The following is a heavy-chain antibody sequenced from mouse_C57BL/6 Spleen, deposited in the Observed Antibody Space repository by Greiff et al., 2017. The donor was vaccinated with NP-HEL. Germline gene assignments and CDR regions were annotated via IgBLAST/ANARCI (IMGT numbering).Heavy chain of an antibody. J-gene: IGHJ2*01. CDR2: INPYNGGT. D-gene: IGHD2-1*01. Sequence: VQLQQSGPVLVKPGASVKMSCKASGYTFTDYYMTWVKQSPGKSLEWIGVINPYNGGTSYNQKFKGKATLTVDKSSSTAYMELNSLTSEDSAVYYCASLLGGNYGFDYWGQGTTLTVSS. CDR1: GYTFTDYY. V-gene: IGHV1-19*01. CDR3: ASLLGGNYGFDY.